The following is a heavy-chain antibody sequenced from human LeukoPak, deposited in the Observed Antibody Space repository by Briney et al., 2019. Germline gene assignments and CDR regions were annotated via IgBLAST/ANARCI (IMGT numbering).Heavy chain of an antibody. CDR2: IGRSGGDI. V-gene: IGHV3-23*01. Sequence: PGGPLRLSCAASGFTFNSYAMAWVRQAPGKGLEWVSVIGRSGGDIQYVDSVKGRFTISRDNSKNTLYLQMNSLRAEDTAVYYCAKYAPPTTVVTRYFDYWGQGTLVTVSS. D-gene: IGHD4-23*01. CDR3: AKYAPPTTVVTRYFDY. J-gene: IGHJ4*02. CDR1: GFTFNSYA.